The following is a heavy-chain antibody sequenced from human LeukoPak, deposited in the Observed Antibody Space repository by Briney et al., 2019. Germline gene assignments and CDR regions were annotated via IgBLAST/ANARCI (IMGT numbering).Heavy chain of an antibody. V-gene: IGHV4-39*07. Sequence: PSETLSLTCTVSGGSISSSSYYWGWIRQPPGKGLEWIGSIYYSGSTYYNPSLKSRVTISVDTSKNQFSLKLSSVTAADTAVYYCARGEDIVILPAAPRGWFDPWGQGTLVTVSS. D-gene: IGHD2-2*01. J-gene: IGHJ5*02. CDR3: ARGEDIVILPAAPRGWFDP. CDR1: GGSISSSSYY. CDR2: IYYSGST.